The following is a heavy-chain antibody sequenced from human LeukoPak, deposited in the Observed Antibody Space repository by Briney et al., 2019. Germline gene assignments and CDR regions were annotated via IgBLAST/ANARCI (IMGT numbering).Heavy chain of an antibody. J-gene: IGHJ4*02. D-gene: IGHD3-22*01. Sequence: PSETLSLTCAVYGGSFSGYYWSWIRQPPGKGLEWIGEINHSGSTNYNPSLKSRVTISVDTSKNRFSLKLSSVTAADTAVYYCASTSGYYYNGSPNWGQGTLVTVSS. CDR1: GGSFSGYY. CDR3: ASTSGYYYNGSPN. V-gene: IGHV4-34*01. CDR2: INHSGST.